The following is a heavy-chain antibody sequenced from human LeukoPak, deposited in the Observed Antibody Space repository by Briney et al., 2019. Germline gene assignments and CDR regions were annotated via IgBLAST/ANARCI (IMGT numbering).Heavy chain of an antibody. V-gene: IGHV3-23*01. Sequence: GGSLRLSCAASGFTFSSYSMNWVRLAPGKGLEWVSVISGSGSSTYYAASVKGRFTISRDNSKNILYLQMKSLRVEDTAIYYCAKAGSTAWTAVDFWGQGTLVTVSS. CDR3: AKAGSTAWTAVDF. J-gene: IGHJ4*02. CDR2: ISGSGSST. CDR1: GFTFSSYS. D-gene: IGHD2-2*01.